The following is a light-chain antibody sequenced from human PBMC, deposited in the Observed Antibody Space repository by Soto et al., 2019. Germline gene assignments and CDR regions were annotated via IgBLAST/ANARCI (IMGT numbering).Light chain of an antibody. V-gene: IGLV2-8*01. CDR3: RSYAGGDSLV. CDR2: EVN. J-gene: IGLJ2*01. CDR1: SSDVGGYNY. Sequence: QSALTQPPSASGSPGQSVTISCTGTSSDVGGYNYVSWYQQHPGKAPKLMIYEVNKRPSGVPDRCSGSKSGNTASLTVSGLQAEDEADYYCRSYAGGDSLVFGGGTELTVL.